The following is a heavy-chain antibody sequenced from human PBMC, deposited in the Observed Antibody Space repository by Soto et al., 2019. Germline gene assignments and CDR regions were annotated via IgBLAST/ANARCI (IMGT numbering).Heavy chain of an antibody. Sequence: QVQLVQSGAEVKKPGSSVKVSCKASGGTFSSYAISWVRQAPGQGLEWMGGIIPIFGTANYAQKFQGRVTITAAESTGTAYMGRSSLRSEDTAVYYCARDQEGATTRAEYFQHWGQGTLVTVSS. CDR1: GGTFSSYA. V-gene: IGHV1-69*12. CDR3: ARDQEGATTRAEYFQH. J-gene: IGHJ1*01. D-gene: IGHD1-26*01. CDR2: IIPIFGTA.